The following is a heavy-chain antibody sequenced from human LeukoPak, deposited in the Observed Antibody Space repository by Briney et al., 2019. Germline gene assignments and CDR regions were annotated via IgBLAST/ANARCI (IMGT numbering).Heavy chain of an antibody. Sequence: SVKVSFKASGFTFTSSAMQWVGQARGQRLGWVGWIVVGSGNTNYAQKFQERVTITRDMSTSTAYMELSSLRSEDTAVYYCPADFFDILSGSTDRPYYYFMDVWGKGTTVTVSS. CDR2: IVVGSGNT. CDR3: PADFFDILSGSTDRPYYYFMDV. D-gene: IGHD3-9*01. J-gene: IGHJ6*03. V-gene: IGHV1-58*02. CDR1: GFTFTSSA.